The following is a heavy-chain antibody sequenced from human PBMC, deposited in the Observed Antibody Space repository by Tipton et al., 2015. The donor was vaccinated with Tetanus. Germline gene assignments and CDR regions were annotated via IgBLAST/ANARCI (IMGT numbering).Heavy chain of an antibody. CDR3: AKGGWNYWFDP. CDR2: ISAGGAST. V-gene: IGHV3-23*01. D-gene: IGHD1-7*01. CDR1: GFTVSSNY. Sequence: SLRLSCAASGFTVSSNYMSWVRQAPGKGLEWVSSISAGGASTYYADSVRGRFTFSRDNSRNTLYLQMNSLRAEDTAMYYCAKGGWNYWFDPWGQGTLVTVSS. J-gene: IGHJ5*02.